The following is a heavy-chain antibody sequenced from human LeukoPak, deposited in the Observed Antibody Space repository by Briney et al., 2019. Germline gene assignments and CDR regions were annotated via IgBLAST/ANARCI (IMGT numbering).Heavy chain of an antibody. CDR2: INSDGSST. J-gene: IGHJ4*02. D-gene: IGHD3-9*01. CDR3: AREPYDILTGYQYYFDY. Sequence: GGSLRLSCAASGFTFSSYWMHWVRQAPGKGLVWVSRINSDGSSTSYADSVKGRFTISRDNAKNTLYLQMNSLRAEDTAVYYCAREPYDILTGYQYYFDYWGQGTLVTASS. CDR1: GFTFSSYW. V-gene: IGHV3-74*01.